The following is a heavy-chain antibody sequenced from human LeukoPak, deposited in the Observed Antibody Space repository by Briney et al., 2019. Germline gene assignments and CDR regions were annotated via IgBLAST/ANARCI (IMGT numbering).Heavy chain of an antibody. CDR1: GYTFTSYD. CDR2: INPNSGGT. D-gene: IGHD5-18*01. J-gene: IGHJ6*03. V-gene: IGHV1-2*02. Sequence: GASVKVSCKASGYTFTSYDINWVRQATGQGLEWMGWINPNSGGTSYAQKFQGRVTMTRDTSISTAYMELSRLRSDDTAVYYCARDRLRCGYSYCDYYYMDVWGKGTTVTVSS. CDR3: ARDRLRCGYSYCDYYYMDV.